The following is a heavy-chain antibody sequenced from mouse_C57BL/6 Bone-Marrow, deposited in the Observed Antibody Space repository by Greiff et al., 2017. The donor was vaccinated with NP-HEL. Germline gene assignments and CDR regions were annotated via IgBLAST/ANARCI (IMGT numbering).Heavy chain of an antibody. V-gene: IGHV14-4*01. CDR2: IDPENGDT. CDR3: TTYYYGSSYWYFDV. J-gene: IGHJ1*03. Sequence: VQLQQSGAELVRPGASVKLSCTASGFNITDDYMHWVKQRPEQGLEWIGWIDPENGDTEYASKFQGKTTITADTSSNTAYLQLSSLTSEDTAVYYCTTYYYGSSYWYFDVWGTGTTVTVSS. D-gene: IGHD1-1*01. CDR1: GFNITDDY.